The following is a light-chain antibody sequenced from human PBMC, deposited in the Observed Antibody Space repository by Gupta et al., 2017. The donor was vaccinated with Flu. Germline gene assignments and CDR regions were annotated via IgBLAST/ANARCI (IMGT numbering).Light chain of an antibody. CDR3: SSYSSSTTRGV. CDR2: YVS. J-gene: IGLJ3*02. CDR1: SSDVGGYDY. Sequence: ITISCIRTSSDVGGYDYVSWYHKHPGKAPKRIMYYVSNRPSGASNRFSGSKSGNTASLTISGLQTEDEADDYCSSYSSSTTRGVFGGGTKLTVL. V-gene: IGLV2-14*03.